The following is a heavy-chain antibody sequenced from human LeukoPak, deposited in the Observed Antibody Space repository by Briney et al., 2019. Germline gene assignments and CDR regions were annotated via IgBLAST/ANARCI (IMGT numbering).Heavy chain of an antibody. Sequence: SETLSLTCTVSGGSISSYYWSWIRQPPGKGLEWIGYIYYSGSTNYNPSLKSRVTISVDTSKNQFSLKLSSVTAADTAVYYCAGGDYDYVWGSNNPTDYWGQGTLVTVSS. CDR3: AGGDYDYVWGSNNPTDY. CDR1: GGSISSYY. D-gene: IGHD3-16*01. J-gene: IGHJ4*02. V-gene: IGHV4-59*01. CDR2: IYYSGST.